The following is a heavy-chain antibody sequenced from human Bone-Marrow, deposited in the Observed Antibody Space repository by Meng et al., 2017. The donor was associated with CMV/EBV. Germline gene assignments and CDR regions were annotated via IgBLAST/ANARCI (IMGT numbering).Heavy chain of an antibody. CDR2: IKQDGSEK. J-gene: IGHJ6*02. D-gene: IGHD2-2*01. Sequence: GESLKISCAASGFTFSSYWMSWVRQAPGKGLEWVANIKQDGSEKYYVDSVKGRFTISRDNAKNSLYLQMNSLRAEDTAVYYCARYCSSTICPSGYYYYYYGMDVWGQGTTVTVSS. CDR3: ARYCSSTICPSGYYYYYYGMDV. V-gene: IGHV3-7*01. CDR1: GFTFSSYW.